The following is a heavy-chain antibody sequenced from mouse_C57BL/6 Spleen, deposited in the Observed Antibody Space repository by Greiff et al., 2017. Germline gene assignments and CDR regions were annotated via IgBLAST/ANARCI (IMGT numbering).Heavy chain of an antibody. CDR3: ARSRTDAMDY. CDR2: IDPSDSYT. Sequence: QVHVKQPGAELVMPGASVKLSCKASGYTFTSYWMHWVKQRPGQGLEWIGEIDPSDSYTNYNQKFKGKSTLTVDKSSSTAYMQLSSLTSEDSAVYYCARSRTDAMDYWGQGTSVTVSS. CDR1: GYTFTSYW. V-gene: IGHV1-69*01. J-gene: IGHJ4*01.